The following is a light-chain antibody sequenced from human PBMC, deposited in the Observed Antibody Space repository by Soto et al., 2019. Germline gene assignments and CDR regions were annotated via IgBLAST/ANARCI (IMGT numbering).Light chain of an antibody. V-gene: IGKV1-12*01. Sequence: DLQMTQSPSSLSASVGDRVTITCQASQDISNYLNWYQQKPGKAPKLLIYGASSLQSGVPSRFSGSGSGTDFTLTISNLQPEDFATYYCQQANSFPISFGQGTRLEIK. CDR3: QQANSFPIS. CDR1: QDISNY. J-gene: IGKJ5*01. CDR2: GAS.